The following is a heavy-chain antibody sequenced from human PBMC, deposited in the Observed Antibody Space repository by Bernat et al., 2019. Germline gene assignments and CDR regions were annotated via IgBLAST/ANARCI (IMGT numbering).Heavy chain of an antibody. CDR3: ARETQRTRNWYFDL. J-gene: IGHJ2*01. Sequence: VQLVESGGGVVQPGRSLRLSCAASGFTFSSYWMHWVRQAPGKGLVWVSRINSDGSSTSYADSVKGRFTISRDNAKNTLYLQMNSLRAEDTAVYYCARETQRTRNWYFDLWGRGTLVTVSS. CDR2: INSDGSST. D-gene: IGHD1-14*01. CDR1: GFTFSSYW. V-gene: IGHV3-74*02.